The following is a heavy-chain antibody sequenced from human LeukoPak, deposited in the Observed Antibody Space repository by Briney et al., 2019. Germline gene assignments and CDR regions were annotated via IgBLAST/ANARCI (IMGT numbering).Heavy chain of an antibody. Sequence: PSETLSLTCTVSGDSMSSSPYYWGWIRQPPGKGLEWVSYISSSGSTIYYADSVKGRFTISRDNAKNSLYLQMNSLRAEDTAVYYCARGVYYSGYGNFDYWGQGTLVTVSS. CDR2: ISSSGSTI. CDR1: GDSMSSSPYY. J-gene: IGHJ4*02. V-gene: IGHV3-11*04. CDR3: ARGVYYSGYGNFDY. D-gene: IGHD5-12*01.